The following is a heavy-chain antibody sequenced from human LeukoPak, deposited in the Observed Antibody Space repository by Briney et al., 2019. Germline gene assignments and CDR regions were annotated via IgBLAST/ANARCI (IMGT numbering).Heavy chain of an antibody. Sequence: ASVKVSCKASGYTFTSYYMHWVRQAPGQGLEWMGIINPSGGSTSYAQKFQGRVTMTTDTSTSTAYMELRSLRSDDTAVYYCAREGFTYEADAFDIWGQGTMVTVSS. J-gene: IGHJ3*02. CDR1: GYTFTSYY. V-gene: IGHV1-46*01. D-gene: IGHD5-12*01. CDR2: INPSGGST. CDR3: AREGFTYEADAFDI.